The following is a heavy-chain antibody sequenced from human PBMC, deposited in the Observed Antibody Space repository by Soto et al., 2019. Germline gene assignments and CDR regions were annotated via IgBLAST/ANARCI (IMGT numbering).Heavy chain of an antibody. CDR3: AKRDVPHSTSNAYFYDH. D-gene: IGHD2-21*02. CDR2: VSTSGTNT. Sequence: EVQLLESGGGLVQPGGSLRLSCAASGFIFSNYAMSWVRQVPGQGLEWVSAVSTSGTNTYYAGSVKGRFTISRDNSKNTLYLQMHSLRAEDTALYFCAKRDVPHSTSNAYFYDHWGRGVLVTVSS. V-gene: IGHV3-23*01. J-gene: IGHJ4*02. CDR1: GFIFSNYA.